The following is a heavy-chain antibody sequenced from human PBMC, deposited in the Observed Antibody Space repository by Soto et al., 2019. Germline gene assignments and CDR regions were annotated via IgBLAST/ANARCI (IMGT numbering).Heavy chain of an antibody. Sequence: QVQLVESGGGVVQPGRSLRLSCAASGFTFSSYGMHWVRQAPGKGLEWVAVIWYDGSNKYYADSVKGRFTISRDNSKNTLYLQMNRLRAEDTAVYYCARDPAHCSGGSCRYNWFDPWGQGTLVTVSS. D-gene: IGHD2-15*01. CDR2: IWYDGSNK. CDR1: GFTFSSYG. CDR3: ARDPAHCSGGSCRYNWFDP. J-gene: IGHJ5*02. V-gene: IGHV3-33*01.